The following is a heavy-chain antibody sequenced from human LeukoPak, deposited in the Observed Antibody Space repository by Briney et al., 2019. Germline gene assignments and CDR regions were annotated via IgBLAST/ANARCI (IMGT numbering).Heavy chain of an antibody. Sequence: PSETLSLTCAVSGASISSHYWSWIRQPPGKGLEWIGYTSGSISDNPSLKSRVAVSVGPSQNQVSLSLTSVTAADTAVYYCARVLAIFELDTTDFYMDVWGKGTTVTVSS. CDR3: ARVLAIFELDTTDFYMDV. J-gene: IGHJ6*03. D-gene: IGHD3/OR15-3a*01. CDR1: GASISSHY. CDR2: TSGSI. V-gene: IGHV4-59*11.